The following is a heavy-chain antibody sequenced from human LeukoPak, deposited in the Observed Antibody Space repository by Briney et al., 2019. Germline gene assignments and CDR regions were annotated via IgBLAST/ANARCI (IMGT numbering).Heavy chain of an antibody. V-gene: IGHV4-39*01. CDR2: VYYSGTT. D-gene: IGHD3-10*01. CDR3: ARHYGS. Sequence: SETLSLTCTVSGGSISSSSYYWGWIRQPPGKGLEWIGSVYYSGTTYHNPSLKSRVTISVDTSKNQSSLKLSSVTAADTAVYSCARHYGSWGQGTLVTVSS. CDR1: GGSISSSSYY. J-gene: IGHJ5*02.